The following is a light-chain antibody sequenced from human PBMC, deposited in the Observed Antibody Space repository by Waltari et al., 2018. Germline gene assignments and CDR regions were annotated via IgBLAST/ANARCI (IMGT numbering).Light chain of an antibody. CDR1: QSLLLSDGRTF. J-gene: IGKJ1*01. CDR3: MQSLDLRT. CDR2: EGS. Sequence: DIVLTQTPLYLSVTPGQPAFIPCKSSQSLLLSDGRTFMYWYVQKAGQSPQLLIYEGSKRFSGVPDRFSGSGSGTEFTLHITRVEADDVGVYFCMQSLDLRTFGQGTRVEVK. V-gene: IGKV2D-29*02.